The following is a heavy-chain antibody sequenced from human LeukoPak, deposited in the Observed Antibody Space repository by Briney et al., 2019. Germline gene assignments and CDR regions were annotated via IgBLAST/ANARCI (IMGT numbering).Heavy chain of an antibody. CDR1: GFTFSSYA. CDR3: ARDPGYSSGHPYFDY. V-gene: IGHV3-30-3*01. J-gene: IGHJ4*02. Sequence: PGRSLRLSCAASGFTFSSYAMHWVRQAPGKGLEWVAVISYDGSNKYYADSVKGRFTISRDNSKNTLYLQMNSLRAEDTAVYYCARDPGYSSGHPYFDYWGQGTLVTVSS. CDR2: ISYDGSNK. D-gene: IGHD6-19*01.